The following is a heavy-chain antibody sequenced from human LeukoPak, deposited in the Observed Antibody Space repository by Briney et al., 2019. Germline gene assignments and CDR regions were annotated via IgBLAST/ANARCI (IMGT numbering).Heavy chain of an antibody. D-gene: IGHD3-10*01. Sequence: GGSLRLSCAASGFTFSSDAMNWGRQAPGEGLEWVSSISGGAGGAAYADSVKGRFPMSRDNSKNTLYLQMNSLRAEDTAVYYCAKDGGYGSGSYYPDYWGQGTLVTVSS. J-gene: IGHJ4*02. CDR1: GFTFSSDA. CDR2: ISGGAGGA. CDR3: AKDGGYGSGSYYPDY. V-gene: IGHV3-23*01.